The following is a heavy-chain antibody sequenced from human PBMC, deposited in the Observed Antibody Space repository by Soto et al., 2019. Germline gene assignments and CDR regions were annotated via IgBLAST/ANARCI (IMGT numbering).Heavy chain of an antibody. V-gene: IGHV1-69*02. D-gene: IGHD3-22*01. CDR3: ARLWYYYDSSGYYLADDAFDI. Sequence: GPQVKVSCKASGGTFSSYTISWVRQAPGQGLEWMGRIIPILGIANYAQKFQGRVTITADKSTSTAYMELSSLRSEDTAVYYCARLWYYYDSSGYYLADDAFDIWGQGTMVTVSS. CDR2: IIPILGIA. J-gene: IGHJ3*02. CDR1: GGTFSSYT.